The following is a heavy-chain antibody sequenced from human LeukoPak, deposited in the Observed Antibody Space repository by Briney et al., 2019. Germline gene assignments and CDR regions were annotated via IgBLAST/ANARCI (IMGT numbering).Heavy chain of an antibody. CDR1: GYTFTSYD. V-gene: IGHV1-8*03. CDR3: ARGTSAYCSGGSCNPYNWFDP. Sequence: ASVKVSCKASGYTFTSYDINWVRQATGQGLEWMGWMNPNNGNTGSAQKFQGRVTFTRNTPISTAYMELSSLRSEDTAIYYCARGTSAYCSGGSCNPYNWFDPWGQVTLVTVSS. D-gene: IGHD2-15*01. CDR2: MNPNNGNT. J-gene: IGHJ5*02.